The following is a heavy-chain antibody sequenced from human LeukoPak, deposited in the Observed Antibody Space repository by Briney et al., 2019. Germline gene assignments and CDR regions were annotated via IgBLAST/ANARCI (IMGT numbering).Heavy chain of an antibody. CDR2: IRYDGSKK. CDR1: GFDFRSHA. CDR3: AKIPYGDYVLDYYYYMDV. Sequence: GGSLRLSCTASGFDFRSHAMHWVRQAPGKGLEWVAFIRYDGSKKFYADSVKGRFTISRDNSKNTLYLQMYSLRAEDTAVYYCAKIPYGDYVLDYYYYMDVWGKGTTVTISS. D-gene: IGHD4-17*01. V-gene: IGHV3-30*02. J-gene: IGHJ6*03.